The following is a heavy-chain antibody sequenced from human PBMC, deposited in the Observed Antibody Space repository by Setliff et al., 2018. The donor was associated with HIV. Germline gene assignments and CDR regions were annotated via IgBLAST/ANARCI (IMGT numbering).Heavy chain of an antibody. CDR3: ARDHGILTGYYTGH. V-gene: IGHV1-18*01. Sequence: ASVKVSCKPSGYTFTTYGLSWVRQAPGQGLEWMGWISTYSDETSSSQNLQGRLTMTTDTSTGTAYVELRSLRSDDTAVYYCARDHGILTGYYTGHWGQGTLVTVS. D-gene: IGHD3-9*01. J-gene: IGHJ4*02. CDR1: GYTFTTYG. CDR2: ISTYSDET.